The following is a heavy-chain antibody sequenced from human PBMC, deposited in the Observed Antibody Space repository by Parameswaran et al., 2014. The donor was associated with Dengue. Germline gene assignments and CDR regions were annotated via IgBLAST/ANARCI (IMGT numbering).Heavy chain of an antibody. D-gene: IGHD2-2*01. CDR3: ARDPRTGDQLLGGWFDP. CDR2: IIPIFGTA. V-gene: IGHV1-69*01. Sequence: SWVRQAPGQGLEWMGGIIPIFGTANYAQKFQGRVTITADESTSTAYMELSSLRSEDTAVYYCARDPRTGDQLLGGWFDPWGQGTLVTVSS. J-gene: IGHJ5*02.